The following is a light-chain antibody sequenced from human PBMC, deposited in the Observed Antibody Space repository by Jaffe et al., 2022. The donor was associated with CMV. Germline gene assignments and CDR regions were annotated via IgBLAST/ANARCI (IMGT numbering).Light chain of an antibody. CDR3: QHYNTYSGT. V-gene: IGKV1-5*03. J-gene: IGKJ2*01. Sequence: DIQMTQSPSTLSASVGDRVTITCRASQNINTWVAWYQQKPGKAPNLLISKASSLQSGVPLRFSGSGSGTEFTLTISSLQPEDLATYYCQHYNTYSGTFGQGTKLEIK. CDR2: KAS. CDR1: QNINTW.